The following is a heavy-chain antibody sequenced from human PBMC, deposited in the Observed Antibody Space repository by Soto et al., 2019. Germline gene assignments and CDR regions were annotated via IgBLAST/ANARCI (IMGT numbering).Heavy chain of an antibody. D-gene: IGHD2-8*02. CDR2: IDPSDSYT. J-gene: IGHJ6*02. CDR3: ARLTRGSKYYYGMDV. CDR1: GYSFTSYW. V-gene: IGHV5-10-1*01. Sequence: HGESLKISGKGSGYSFTSYWISWVRQMPGKGLEWMGRIDPSDSYTNYSPSFQGHVTISADKSISTAYLQWSSLKASDTAMYYCARLTRGSKYYYGMDVWGQGTTVTVSS.